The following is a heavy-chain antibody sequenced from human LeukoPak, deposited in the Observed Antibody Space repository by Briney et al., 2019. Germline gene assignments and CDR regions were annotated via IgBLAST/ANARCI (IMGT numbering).Heavy chain of an antibody. CDR3: ARHGGGIVVVPAAKGGMDV. CDR2: IYPGDSDT. V-gene: IGHV5-51*01. CDR1: GYSFTSYW. J-gene: IGHJ6*04. Sequence: GESLKISCKGFGYSFTSYWIGWVRQMPGKGLEWMGIIYPGDSDTRYSPSFQGQVTISADKSISTAYLQWSSLKASDTAMYYCARHGGGIVVVPAAKGGMDVWGKGTTVTVSS. D-gene: IGHD2-2*01.